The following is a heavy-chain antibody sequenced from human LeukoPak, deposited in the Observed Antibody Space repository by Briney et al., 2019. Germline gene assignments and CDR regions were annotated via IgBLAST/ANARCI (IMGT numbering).Heavy chain of an antibody. CDR2: ISAYNGNT. CDR3: AREDSDYGDYIRLDY. Sequence: GASVTVSCKASGYTFTSYGITWVRQAPGQGLEWMGWISAYNGNTNYAQKLRGRVTMTTDTSTSTAYMELRSLRSDDTAIYYCAREDSDYGDYIRLDYWGQGTLVTVSS. V-gene: IGHV1-18*04. J-gene: IGHJ4*02. D-gene: IGHD4-17*01. CDR1: GYTFTSYG.